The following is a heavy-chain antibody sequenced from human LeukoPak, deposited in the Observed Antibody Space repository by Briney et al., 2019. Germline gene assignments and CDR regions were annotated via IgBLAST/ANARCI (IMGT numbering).Heavy chain of an antibody. CDR2: IYPGDSDT. CDR3: ARLLDTTMVLFDY. D-gene: IGHD5-18*01. Sequence: GESLKITCKTSGYNFTTYWIVWVRRMPGKGLEWMGIIYPGDSDTRYNPSFQGQVTISADKSISTAYVQWSSLKASDTAMYYCARLLDTTMVLFDYWGQGTLVTVSS. V-gene: IGHV5-51*01. CDR1: GYNFTTYW. J-gene: IGHJ4*02.